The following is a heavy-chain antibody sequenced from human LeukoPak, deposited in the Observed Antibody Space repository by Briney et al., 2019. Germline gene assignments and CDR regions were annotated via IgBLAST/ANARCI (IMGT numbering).Heavy chain of an antibody. Sequence: GGSLRLSCAASGFTFSSYGMHWVRQAPGKGLEWVALIWYDGTNKYYTDSVKGRLTISRDNSKNTLYLQMNSLRAEDTAVYYCAREGPRGNSQFDYWGQGTLVTVSS. V-gene: IGHV3-33*08. CDR2: IWYDGTNK. D-gene: IGHD2/OR15-2a*01. J-gene: IGHJ4*02. CDR1: GFTFSSYG. CDR3: AREGPRGNSQFDY.